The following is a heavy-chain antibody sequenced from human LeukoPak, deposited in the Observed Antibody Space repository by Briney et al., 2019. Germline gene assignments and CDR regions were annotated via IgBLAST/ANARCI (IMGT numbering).Heavy chain of an antibody. J-gene: IGHJ6*03. V-gene: IGHV1-24*01. Sequence: ASVKVSCKVSGYTLTELSMHWVRQAPGKGLEWMGGFDPEDGETIYAQKFQGRVTMTEDTSTDTAYMELSSLRSEDTAVYYCARGLGYSYGVHYYMDVWGKGTTVTVSS. D-gene: IGHD5-18*01. CDR3: ARGLGYSYGVHYYMDV. CDR2: FDPEDGET. CDR1: GYTLTELS.